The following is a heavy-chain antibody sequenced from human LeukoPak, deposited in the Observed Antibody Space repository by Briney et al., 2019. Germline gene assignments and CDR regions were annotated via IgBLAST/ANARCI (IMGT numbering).Heavy chain of an antibody. CDR3: AREGDVAGSPYYYHGMDV. CDR1: GFTVSNFY. D-gene: IGHD6-19*01. CDR2: IYGGGVT. J-gene: IGHJ6*02. Sequence: PGGSLRLSCAAPGFTVSNFYMSWVRQAPGKGLEWGSVIYGGGVTSCPASLQARFTISTANSKNTLWLQMHSLRAEDTAMYYCAREGDVAGSPYYYHGMDVWGQGTTVTVSS. V-gene: IGHV3-66*01.